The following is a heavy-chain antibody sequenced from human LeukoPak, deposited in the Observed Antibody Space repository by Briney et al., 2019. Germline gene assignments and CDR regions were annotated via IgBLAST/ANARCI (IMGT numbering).Heavy chain of an antibody. J-gene: IGHJ4*02. CDR3: ARSPWYYYGSGSYYNAPKYFDY. Sequence: SETLSLTCAVYGGSFSGYYWSWIRQPPGKGLEWIGEINHSGSTNYNPSLKSRVTISVDTSKNQFSLKLSSVTAADTAAYYCARSPWYYYGSGSYYNAPKYFDYRGQGTLVTVSS. CDR1: GGSFSGYY. D-gene: IGHD3-10*01. V-gene: IGHV4-34*01. CDR2: INHSGST.